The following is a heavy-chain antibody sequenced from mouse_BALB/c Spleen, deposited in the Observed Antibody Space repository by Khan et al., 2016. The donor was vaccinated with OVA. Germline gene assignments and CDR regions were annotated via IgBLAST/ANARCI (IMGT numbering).Heavy chain of an antibody. CDR2: ISNLAYSI. Sequence: EVQLVESGGGLVQPGGSRKLSCAASGFTFSDYGMAWVRQAPGKGPERVAFISNLAYSIYYADTVTGRFTISRENAKNTLYLEMSSLRSEDTAMYYCARSWAMDYWGQGTSVTVSS. CDR1: GFTFSDYG. J-gene: IGHJ4*01. V-gene: IGHV5-15*02. CDR3: ARSWAMDY.